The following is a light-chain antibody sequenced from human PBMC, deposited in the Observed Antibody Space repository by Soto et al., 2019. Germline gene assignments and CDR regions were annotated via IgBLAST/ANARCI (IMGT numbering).Light chain of an antibody. V-gene: IGKV4-1*01. CDR1: QSVLSNSNNKNY. J-gene: IGKJ5*01. CDR2: WAS. Sequence: DFVMTQSPDSLAASLGERATINCKSSQSVLSNSNNKNYLAWFQQKPGQPPMLLIYWASTRESGFPDRFSGSGSATDFPLTISSLQAEDVAVYYCQQYHSDPITFGQGTRLEIK. CDR3: QQYHSDPIT.